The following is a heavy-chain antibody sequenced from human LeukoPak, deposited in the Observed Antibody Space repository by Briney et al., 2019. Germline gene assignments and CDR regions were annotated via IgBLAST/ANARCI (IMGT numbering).Heavy chain of an antibody. Sequence: QSGGSLRLSCAASGFTFDDYAMHWVRQAPGKGLEWVSLISWDGGSTYYAEPVKGRFTISRDNSKNSLYLQMNSLRAEDTALYYCAKDSNYYDSSGPFDYWGQGTLVTFSS. CDR2: ISWDGGST. CDR1: GFTFDDYA. V-gene: IGHV3-43D*03. CDR3: AKDSNYYDSSGPFDY. J-gene: IGHJ4*02. D-gene: IGHD3-22*01.